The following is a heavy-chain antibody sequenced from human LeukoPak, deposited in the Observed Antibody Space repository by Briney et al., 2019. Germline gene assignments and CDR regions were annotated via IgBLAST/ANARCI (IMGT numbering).Heavy chain of an antibody. D-gene: IGHD3-3*01. CDR3: VRDGEWLRPNDY. Sequence: TGGSLRLSCAASGFTFSSYAMHWVRQAPGKGLEWVAVISYDGSNKYYADSVKGRFTISRDNSKNTLYLQMNSLRAEDTAVYYCVRDGEWLRPNDYWGQGTLVTVSS. CDR1: GFTFSSYA. J-gene: IGHJ4*02. CDR2: ISYDGSNK. V-gene: IGHV3-30-3*01.